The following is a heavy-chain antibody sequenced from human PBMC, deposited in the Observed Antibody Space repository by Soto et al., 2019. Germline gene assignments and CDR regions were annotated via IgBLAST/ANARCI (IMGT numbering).Heavy chain of an antibody. CDR1: GGSSSSGDYY. CDR3: GTMPIVVEPAPMDV. D-gene: IGHD2-2*01. Sequence: KTSETLSLTCTVSGGSSSSGDYYWSWIRQPPGKGLEWIGYIYYSGSTSYNASLKSRTSISADPSNNQFSLKLHSLTAADTAVYFCGTMPIVVEPAPMDVWGPGTSVT. CDR2: IYYSGST. V-gene: IGHV4-30-4*01. J-gene: IGHJ6*02.